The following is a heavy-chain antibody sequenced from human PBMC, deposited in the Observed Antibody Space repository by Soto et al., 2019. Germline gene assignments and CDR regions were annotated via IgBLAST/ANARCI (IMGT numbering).Heavy chain of an antibody. CDR2: GYPGDSDT. J-gene: IGHJ5*02. CDR1: GYIVANYW. V-gene: IGHV5-51*01. Sequence: GESLKISFKGSGYIVANYWIGLVRQMPGKGLEWMAMGYPGDSDTRYSPYFQGHVNISADKSISTAFLQWTSLKTSDTAMYYCARRGSSAYHWFDPWGQGTLVTVS. D-gene: IGHD3-16*01. CDR3: ARRGSSAYHWFDP.